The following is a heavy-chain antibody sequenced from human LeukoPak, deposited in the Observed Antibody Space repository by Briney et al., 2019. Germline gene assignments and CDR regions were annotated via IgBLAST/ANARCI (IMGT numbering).Heavy chain of an antibody. CDR1: GFTFSSYE. Sequence: GGSLRLSCAASGFTFSSYEMNWVRQAPGKGPEWVSYISSSGSTIYYADSVKGRFTISRDNAKNSLYLQMNSLRAEDTAVYYCARDLNREGMGIWGQGTMVTVSS. V-gene: IGHV3-48*03. J-gene: IGHJ3*02. D-gene: IGHD3-10*01. CDR2: ISSSGSTI. CDR3: ARDLNREGMGI.